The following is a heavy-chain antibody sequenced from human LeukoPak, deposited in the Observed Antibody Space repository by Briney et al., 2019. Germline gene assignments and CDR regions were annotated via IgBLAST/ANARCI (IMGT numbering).Heavy chain of an antibody. CDR1: GYAFTSYY. D-gene: IGHD5-24*01. CDR3: ARDRYNYDAFDI. Sequence: GASVKVSCKASGYAFTSYYMHWVRQAPGQGLEWMGIINPSGGSTSYAQKFQGRVTMTRGMSTSTVYMELSSLRSEDTAVYYCARDRYNYDAFDIWGQGTMVTVSS. CDR2: INPSGGST. J-gene: IGHJ3*02. V-gene: IGHV1-46*01.